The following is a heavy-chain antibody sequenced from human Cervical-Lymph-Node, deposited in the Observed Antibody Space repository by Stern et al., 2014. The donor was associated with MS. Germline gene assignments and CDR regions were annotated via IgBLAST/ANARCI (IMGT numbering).Heavy chain of an antibody. Sequence: VQLVESGGGVVQPGRSQRVSCAASGFTFSSFAMHWVRQAPGKGLEWVALTWYDGSKEYYADSVKGRFTISRDNSKNTLYLQMSSLRADDTAVYYCARDRSTQGYGLSDYWGQGTLVTVSS. CDR3: ARDRSTQGYGLSDY. J-gene: IGHJ4*02. CDR1: GFTFSSFA. CDR2: TWYDGSKE. D-gene: IGHD1-1*01. V-gene: IGHV3-33*08.